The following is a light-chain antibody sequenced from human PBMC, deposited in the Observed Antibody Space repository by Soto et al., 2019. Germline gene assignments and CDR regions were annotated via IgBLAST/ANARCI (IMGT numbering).Light chain of an antibody. CDR2: GAS. CDR3: QQYGPAPWT. V-gene: IGKV3-20*01. Sequence: EIVLTQSPGTLSLSPGERATLSCRASQSVSRYLVWYQHKPAQAPRLLIYGASTRATGIPDRFSGSASWTDFPLTISRLRPEDFAVYYCQQYGPAPWTFGEGTKVEIK. CDR1: QSVSRY. J-gene: IGKJ1*01.